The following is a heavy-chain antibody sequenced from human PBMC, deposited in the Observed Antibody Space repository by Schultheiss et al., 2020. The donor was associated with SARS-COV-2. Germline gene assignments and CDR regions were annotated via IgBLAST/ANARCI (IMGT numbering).Heavy chain of an antibody. CDR3: AKDRLWWSV. CDR1: GFIFSNYA. V-gene: IGHV3-7*03. D-gene: IGHD2-21*01. Sequence: GGSLRLSCAASGFIFSNYAMSWVRQAPGKGLEWVANIKQDGSVEHYVDSVRGRFIISRDNAKNTLYLQMNSLRAEDTAVYYCAKDRLWWSVWGQGTLVTVSS. CDR2: IKQDGSVE. J-gene: IGHJ4*02.